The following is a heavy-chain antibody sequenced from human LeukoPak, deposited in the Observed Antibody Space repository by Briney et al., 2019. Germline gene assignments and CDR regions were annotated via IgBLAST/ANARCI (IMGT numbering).Heavy chain of an antibody. Sequence: ASVKVSCKASGYTFTSYYMHWVRQAPAQGLEWMGIINPSGGSTSYAQKFQGRVTMTRDMSTSTVYMELSSLRSEDTAVYYCAREALEVYYYDSSGNYNWFDPWGQGTLVTVSS. CDR2: INPSGGST. D-gene: IGHD3-22*01. CDR3: AREALEVYYYDSSGNYNWFDP. V-gene: IGHV1-46*01. J-gene: IGHJ5*02. CDR1: GYTFTSYY.